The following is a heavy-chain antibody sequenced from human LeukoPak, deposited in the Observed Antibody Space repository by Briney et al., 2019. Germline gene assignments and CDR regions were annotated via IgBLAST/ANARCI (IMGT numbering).Heavy chain of an antibody. J-gene: IGHJ4*02. V-gene: IGHV3-7*03. D-gene: IGHD6-19*01. CDR2: IKQDGSEK. CDR3: AREPIAVAGLYYFDY. CDR1: GFTFSSYW. Sequence: GGSLRLSCAASGFTFSSYWMSWVRQAPGKGLEWVANIKQDGSEKYYVDSVKGRFTISRDNAKNSLYLQMNSLRAEDTAVYYCAREPIAVAGLYYFDYWGQGTLVTVSS.